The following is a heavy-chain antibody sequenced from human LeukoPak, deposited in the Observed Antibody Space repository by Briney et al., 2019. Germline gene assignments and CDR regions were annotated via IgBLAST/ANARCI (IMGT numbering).Heavy chain of an antibody. D-gene: IGHD3-9*01. Sequence: GGSLRLSCAASGFTFSSYAMHWVRQAPGKGLEWVAVISYDGSNKYYADSVKGRFTISRDNSKNTLYLQMNSLRAEDTAVYYCARSYFDWLLSNYYCYGMDVWGQGTTVTVSS. CDR2: ISYDGSNK. V-gene: IGHV3-30-3*01. CDR1: GFTFSSYA. CDR3: ARSYFDWLLSNYYCYGMDV. J-gene: IGHJ6*02.